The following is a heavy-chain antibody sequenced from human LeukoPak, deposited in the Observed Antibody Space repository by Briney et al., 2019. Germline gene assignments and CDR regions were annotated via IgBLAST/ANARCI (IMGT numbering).Heavy chain of an antibody. J-gene: IGHJ3*02. Sequence: PGGSLRLSCAASGFTFSSYGMHWARQAPGKGLEWVAVIWYDGSNKYYADSVKGRFTISRDNSENTLYLQMNSLRAEDTAVYYCASGGSHYAHAFDIWGQGTMVTVSS. V-gene: IGHV3-33*01. CDR3: ASGGSHYAHAFDI. CDR1: GFTFSSYG. D-gene: IGHD1-26*01. CDR2: IWYDGSNK.